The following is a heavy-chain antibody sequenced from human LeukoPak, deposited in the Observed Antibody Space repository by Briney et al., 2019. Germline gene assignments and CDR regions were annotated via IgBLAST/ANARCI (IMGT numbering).Heavy chain of an antibody. CDR2: ISGGGGGT. V-gene: IGHV3-23*01. J-gene: IGHJ4*02. D-gene: IGHD5-12*01. CDR1: GFTFSSYA. Sequence: GGSLRLSCAASGFTFSSYAMSWVRQAPGKGLEWVSSISGGGGGTFYADSVKGRFTISRDNSKNTLYLQMNSLRAEDTAVYYCAKLRYSGYDWGFDYWGQGTLVTVSS. CDR3: AKLRYSGYDWGFDY.